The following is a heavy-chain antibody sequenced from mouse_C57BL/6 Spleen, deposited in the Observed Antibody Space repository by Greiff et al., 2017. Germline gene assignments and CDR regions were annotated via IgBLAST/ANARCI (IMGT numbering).Heavy chain of an antibody. D-gene: IGHD2-4*01. V-gene: IGHV7-1*01. CDR3: ARDRALDYGVGWYFDV. J-gene: IGHJ1*03. Sequence: EVKLVESGGGLVQSGRSLRLSCATSGFTFSDFYMEWVRQAPGKGLEWIAASRNKANDYTTEYSASVKGRFIVSRDTSQSILYLQMNALRAEDTAIYYCARDRALDYGVGWYFDVWGTGTTVTVSS. CDR2: SRNKANDYTT. CDR1: GFTFSDFY.